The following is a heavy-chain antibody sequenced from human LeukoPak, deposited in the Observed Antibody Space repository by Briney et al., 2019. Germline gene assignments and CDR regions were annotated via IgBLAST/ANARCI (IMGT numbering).Heavy chain of an antibody. V-gene: IGHV3-7*01. Sequence: GGSLRLSCTASGFSFSNHYVRWIRQAPGKGLEWVANINEDGSNKWHLGSVKGRFTVSRDNARNSLYLQMNSLRVEDTAVYYCTRVIVAVPGYFDYFDFWGQGVLVIVSS. CDR1: GFSFSNHY. J-gene: IGHJ4*02. D-gene: IGHD6-19*01. CDR3: TRVIVAVPGYFDYFDF. CDR2: INEDGSNK.